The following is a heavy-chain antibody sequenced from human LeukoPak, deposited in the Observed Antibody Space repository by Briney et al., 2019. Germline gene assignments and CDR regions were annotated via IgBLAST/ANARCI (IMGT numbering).Heavy chain of an antibody. CDR1: GFTFSSYG. CDR2: ISYGGSDK. D-gene: IGHD3-10*01. J-gene: IGHJ4*02. Sequence: PGGSLRLSCAASGFTFSSYGMHWVRQAPGKGLEWVAVISYGGSDKYYADSVKGRFTISRDNSKNTVYLQMNSLRIEDTAVYYCAKGSGTSSPFDYWGQGTLVTVSS. CDR3: AKGSGTSSPFDY. V-gene: IGHV3-30*18.